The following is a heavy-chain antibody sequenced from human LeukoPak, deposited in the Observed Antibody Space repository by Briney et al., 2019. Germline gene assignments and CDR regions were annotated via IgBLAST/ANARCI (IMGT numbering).Heavy chain of an antibody. Sequence: PGGSLRLSCAASGFTFSNYNMNWVRQAPGKGLEWVSYTTLSSSTIYYADSVKGRFTISRDNAKNSLSLQMNSLRAEDTAVYYCARETPQSSSWTAFDYWGQGTLVTVSS. D-gene: IGHD6-13*01. V-gene: IGHV3-48*01. J-gene: IGHJ4*02. CDR2: TTLSSSTI. CDR3: ARETPQSSSWTAFDY. CDR1: GFTFSNYN.